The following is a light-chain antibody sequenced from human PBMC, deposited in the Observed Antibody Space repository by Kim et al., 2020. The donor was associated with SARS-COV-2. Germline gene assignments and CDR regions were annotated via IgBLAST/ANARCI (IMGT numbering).Light chain of an antibody. V-gene: IGLV2-14*03. CDR3: SSYASSRILYV. Sequence: HPITISCTGTSSDVGAYNYVSWYQQHPGKAPKLMIYDVTDRPSGVSNRFSGSKSGNTASLTISGLQAEDEADYYCSSYASSRILYVFGTGTKVTVL. CDR1: SSDVGAYNY. CDR2: DVT. J-gene: IGLJ1*01.